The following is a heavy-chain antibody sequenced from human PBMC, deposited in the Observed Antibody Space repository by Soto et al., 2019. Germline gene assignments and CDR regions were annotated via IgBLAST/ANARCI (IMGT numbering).Heavy chain of an antibody. CDR1: GYTFTSYA. CDR3: AGGWFGELTNYYYYYGMDV. D-gene: IGHD3-10*01. V-gene: IGHV1-3*01. CDR2: INAGNGNT. J-gene: IGHJ6*02. Sequence: ASVKVSCKASGYTFTSYAMHWVRQAPGQRLEWMGWINAGNGNTKYSQKFQGRVTITRDTFASTAYMELSSLRSEDTAVYYCAGGWFGELTNYYYYYGMDVWGQGTTVTVSS.